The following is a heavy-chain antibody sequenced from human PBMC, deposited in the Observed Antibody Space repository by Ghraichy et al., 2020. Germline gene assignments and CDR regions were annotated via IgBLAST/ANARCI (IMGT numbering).Heavy chain of an antibody. D-gene: IGHD2-21*01. CDR3: ARGGYSAYRHFDY. J-gene: IGHJ4*02. CDR2: IKEDGSET. V-gene: IGHV3-7*03. Sequence: GESLKISCTASGFTFNSFWMNWVRQSPGKGLQWVANIKEDGSETRYVDSVKGRFTISRDNAKNSLYLQMNSLRVEDTAVYYCARGGYSAYRHFDYWGQGALVTVSS. CDR1: GFTFNSFW.